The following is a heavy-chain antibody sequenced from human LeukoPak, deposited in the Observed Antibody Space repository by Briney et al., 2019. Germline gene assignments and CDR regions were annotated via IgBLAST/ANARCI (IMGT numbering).Heavy chain of an antibody. J-gene: IGHJ3*02. Sequence: RGSLRLSCAASGFTFSSYEMNWVRQAPGKGLEWVSYISSSGSTIYYADSVKGRFTISRDNAKNSLYMQMNSLRAEDTAVYYCARWAGNDAFDIWGQGTMVTVSS. D-gene: IGHD6-19*01. V-gene: IGHV3-48*03. CDR2: ISSSGSTI. CDR3: ARWAGNDAFDI. CDR1: GFTFSSYE.